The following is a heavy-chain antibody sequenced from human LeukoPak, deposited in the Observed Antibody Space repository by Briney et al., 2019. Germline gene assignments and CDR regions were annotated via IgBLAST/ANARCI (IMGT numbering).Heavy chain of an antibody. CDR1: GGSISSSSDF. D-gene: IGHD5-24*01. J-gene: IGHJ5*02. Sequence: SETLCLTCTVSGGSISSSSDFWGWIRQPPGKGLEWIGSIYYSGSTYYNPSLKSRVTISLDMSKKQFSLKLSSVTAADTAVYYCASYNFNYNWFDPWGQGTLVTVSS. V-gene: IGHV4-39*01. CDR3: ASYNFNYNWFDP. CDR2: IYYSGST.